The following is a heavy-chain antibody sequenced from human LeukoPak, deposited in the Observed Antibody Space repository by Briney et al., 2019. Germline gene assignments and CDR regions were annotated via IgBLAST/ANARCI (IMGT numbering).Heavy chain of an antibody. CDR3: ATPHSSGWYGFFDY. D-gene: IGHD6-19*01. CDR1: GYTLTELS. CDR2: FDPEDGET. J-gene: IGHJ4*02. V-gene: IGHV1-24*01. Sequence: ASVKVSCKVSGYTLTELSLHWVRQAPGQGLEWMGGFDPEDGETIYAQKFQGRVTMTEDTSTDTAYMELSSLRSEDTAVYYCATPHSSGWYGFFDYWGQGTLVTVSS.